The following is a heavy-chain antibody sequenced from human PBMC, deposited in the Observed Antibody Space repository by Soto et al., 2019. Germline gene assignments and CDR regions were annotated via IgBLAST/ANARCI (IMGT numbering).Heavy chain of an antibody. D-gene: IGHD6-19*01. V-gene: IGHV4-61*08. CDR1: GAALSSGGYF. J-gene: IGHJ5*02. CDR2: IYYSGGT. CDR3: TREQSDDNYFDP. Sequence: SETLSLTCTVPGAALSSGGYFYTWVRQPPGKGLEWLGYIYYSGGTNYNPSLKSRVTISLDKSKSQFSLRLISVTAADTAVYYCTREQSDDNYFDPWGQGTLVTVSS.